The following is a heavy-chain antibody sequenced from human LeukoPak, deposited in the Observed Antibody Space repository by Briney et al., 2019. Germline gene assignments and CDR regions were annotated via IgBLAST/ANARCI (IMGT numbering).Heavy chain of an antibody. Sequence: AGGSLRLSCAASGFTFSSYSMNWVRQAPGKGPEWVSSISSSSSYIYYADSVKGRFTISRDNAKNSLYLQMNSLRAEDTAVYYCASPLRIAGADAFDIWGQGTMVTVSS. CDR3: ASPLRIAGADAFDI. D-gene: IGHD6-19*01. V-gene: IGHV3-21*01. CDR1: GFTFSSYS. CDR2: ISSSSSYI. J-gene: IGHJ3*02.